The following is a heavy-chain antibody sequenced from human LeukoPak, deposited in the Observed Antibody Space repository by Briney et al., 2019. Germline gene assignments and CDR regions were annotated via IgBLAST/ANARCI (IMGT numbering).Heavy chain of an antibody. D-gene: IGHD2/OR15-2a*01. J-gene: IGHJ4*02. CDR3: ARHDVSESSHDY. V-gene: IGHV4-39*01. CDR1: GGSISSSSYY. CDR2: IYYRGST. Sequence: PSETLSLTCTVSGGSISSSSYYWGWIRQPPGKGLEWIGSIYYRGSTYYNPSLKSRVTISVDTSKNQFSLKLSSVTAADTAVYYCARHDVSESSHDYWGQGTLVTVSS.